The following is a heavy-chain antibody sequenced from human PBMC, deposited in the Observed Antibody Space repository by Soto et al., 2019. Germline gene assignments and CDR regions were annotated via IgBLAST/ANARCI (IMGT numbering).Heavy chain of an antibody. D-gene: IGHD4-17*01. CDR2: INGNT. CDR3: ARDRGDYSAFDI. V-gene: IGHV1-3*01. J-gene: IGHJ3*02. CDR1: GYTFNTHA. Sequence: ASVQVSCKPSGYTFNTHAMHWVRQAPGQRLEWMGWINGNTRYSQKFQGRVTITRDTSASTVYMELSSLKSEDTALYYCARDRGDYSAFDIWGQGTMVTVSS.